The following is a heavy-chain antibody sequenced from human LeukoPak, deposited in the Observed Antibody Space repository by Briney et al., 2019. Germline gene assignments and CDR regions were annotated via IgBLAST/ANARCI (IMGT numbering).Heavy chain of an antibody. CDR2: IKQDGSEK. Sequence: GGSLRLSCAASGFTFTSYWMSWVRQAPGKRLEGVANIKQDGSEKYYVDSVKGRFTISRDNAKNSMYLQINSLGAEDTAGYYCARTSSTFGGVIVLFDYWGQGTLVTLSS. D-gene: IGHD3-16*02. J-gene: IGHJ4*02. CDR3: ARTSSTFGGVIVLFDY. V-gene: IGHV3-7*01. CDR1: GFTFTSYW.